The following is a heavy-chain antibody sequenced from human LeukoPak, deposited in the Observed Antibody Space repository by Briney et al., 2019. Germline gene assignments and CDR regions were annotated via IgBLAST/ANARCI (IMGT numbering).Heavy chain of an antibody. V-gene: IGHV1-18*01. CDR1: GYTFTTYG. D-gene: IGHD7-27*01. Sequence: GASVKVSFKASGYTFTTYGISWVRQAPGQGLEWMGWVSAYNGNTNYAQKLRGRVTMTTDTSANTAYMELGSLRSDDTAVYYCARGLLTARARDAFDIWGQGTMVTVSS. CDR2: VSAYNGNT. J-gene: IGHJ3*02. CDR3: ARGLLTARARDAFDI.